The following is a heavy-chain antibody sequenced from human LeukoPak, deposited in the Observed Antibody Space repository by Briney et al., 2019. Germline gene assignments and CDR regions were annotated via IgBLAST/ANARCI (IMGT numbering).Heavy chain of an antibody. CDR2: INPNSGGT. V-gene: IGHV1-2*02. D-gene: IGHD2-2*01. CDR3: ARASRYCSSTSCIYYFDY. CDR1: GYTFTGYY. J-gene: IGHJ4*02. Sequence: ASVKVSCKASGYTFTGYYMHWVRQAPGQGLEWMGWINPNSGGTNYAQKFQGRVTMTRDTSISTAYMELSRLRSDDTAVYYCARASRYCSSTSCIYYFDYWGQGTLVTVSS.